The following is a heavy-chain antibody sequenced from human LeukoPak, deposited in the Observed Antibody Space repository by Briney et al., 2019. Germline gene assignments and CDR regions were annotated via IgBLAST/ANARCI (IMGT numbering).Heavy chain of an antibody. D-gene: IGHD3-10*01. CDR3: ARTSRHYYGSGSNLTPRPAGMDV. V-gene: IGHV4-4*07. CDR1: GGSISSYY. CDR2: IYTSGST. J-gene: IGHJ6*02. Sequence: PSETLSLTCTVSGGSISSYYWSWIRQPAGKGLEWIGRIYTSGSTNYNPSLKSRVTMSVDTSKSQFSLKLNSATAADTAVYYCARTSRHYYGSGSNLTPRPAGMDVWGQGTTVTVSS.